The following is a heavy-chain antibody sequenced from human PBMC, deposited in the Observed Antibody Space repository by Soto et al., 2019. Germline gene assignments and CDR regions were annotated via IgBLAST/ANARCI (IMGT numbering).Heavy chain of an antibody. CDR3: ARDPGPGYYGSGSYPAHPYFDY. V-gene: IGHV6-1*01. Sequence: SQTLSLTCAISGDSVSSNSAAWNWIRQSPSRGLEWLGRTYYRSKWYNDYAVSVKSRITINPDTSKNQFSLQLNSVTPEDTAVYYCARDPGPGYYGSGSYPAHPYFDYWGQGTLVTVSS. D-gene: IGHD3-10*01. J-gene: IGHJ4*02. CDR1: GDSVSSNSAA. CDR2: TYYRSKWYN.